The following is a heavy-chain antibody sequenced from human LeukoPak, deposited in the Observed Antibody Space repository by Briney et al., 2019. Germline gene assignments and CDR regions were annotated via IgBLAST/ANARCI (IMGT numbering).Heavy chain of an antibody. J-gene: IGHJ4*02. Sequence: GGSLRLSCAASGFTFTRNAMAWVRQAPGKGLEWVSAIDGSGGTTFYADSVKGRVTVSRVQSTNTVYLQMNSLRADDTAVYYCAKAHCSSTSCSRADNWGQGTLVTVSS. CDR3: AKAHCSSTSCSRADN. CDR2: IDGSGGTT. CDR1: GFTFTRNA. V-gene: IGHV3-23*01. D-gene: IGHD2-2*01.